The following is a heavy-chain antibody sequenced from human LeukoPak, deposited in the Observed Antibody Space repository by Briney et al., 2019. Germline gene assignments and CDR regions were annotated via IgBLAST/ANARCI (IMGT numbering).Heavy chain of an antibody. D-gene: IGHD6-19*01. V-gene: IGHV3-23*01. J-gene: IGHJ4*02. Sequence: GGSLRLSCAASGFIFSSYAMSWVRQAPGKGLEWVSGISGSGGSTYYADSVKGRFTISRDNSKNTLYLQMNSLRGEDTAVYYCAKARYSSGWDYFDYWGQGTLVTVS. CDR1: GFIFSSYA. CDR2: ISGSGGST. CDR3: AKARYSSGWDYFDY.